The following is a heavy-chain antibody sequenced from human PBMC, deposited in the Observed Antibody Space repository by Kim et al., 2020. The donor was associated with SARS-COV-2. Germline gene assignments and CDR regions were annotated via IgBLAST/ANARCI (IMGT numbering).Heavy chain of an antibody. CDR1: GGSISSSSYY. J-gene: IGHJ4*02. Sequence: SETLSLTCTVSGGSISSSSYYWGWIRQPPGKGLEWIGSIYYSGSTYYNPSLKSRVTISVDTSKNQFSLKLSSVTAADTAVYYCATLQDIVVVVAVPWWGQGTLVTVSS. V-gene: IGHV4-39*01. D-gene: IGHD2-15*01. CDR3: ATLQDIVVVVAVPW. CDR2: IYYSGST.